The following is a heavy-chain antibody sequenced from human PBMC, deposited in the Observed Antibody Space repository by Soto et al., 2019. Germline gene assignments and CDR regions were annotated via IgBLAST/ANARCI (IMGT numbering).Heavy chain of an antibody. CDR2: IIPIFGTA. D-gene: IGHD1-7*01. J-gene: IGHJ6*02. CDR1: GGTFSSYA. CDR3: ASVLELHYYYGMDV. Sequence: QVQLVQSGAEVTKPGSSVKVSCKASGGTFSSYAISWVRQAPGQGLEWMGGIIPIFGTANYAQKFQGRVTITADESTSTAYRELSSLRSEDTAVYYCASVLELHYYYGMDVWGQGTTVTVSS. V-gene: IGHV1-69*12.